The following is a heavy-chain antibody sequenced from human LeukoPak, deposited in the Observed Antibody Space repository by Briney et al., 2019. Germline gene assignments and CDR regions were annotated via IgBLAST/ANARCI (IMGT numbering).Heavy chain of an antibody. CDR2: MNPNSGNT. J-gene: IGHJ6*03. CDR3: ARGRGSSGYLYYYYYMDV. CDR1: GYTFTSND. D-gene: IGHD3-22*01. Sequence: GASVKVSRKGSGYTFTSNDINWVRQATGQGLEWMGWMNPNSGNTGYAQKFQGRVTMTRTTSISTAYMELSSLRSEDTAVYYCARGRGSSGYLYYYYYMDVWGKGTTVTVSS. V-gene: IGHV1-8*01.